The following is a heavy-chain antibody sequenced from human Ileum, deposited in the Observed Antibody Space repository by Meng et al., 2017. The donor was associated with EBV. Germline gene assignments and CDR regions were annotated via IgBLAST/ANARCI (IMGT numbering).Heavy chain of an antibody. D-gene: IGHD6-19*01. CDR2: IYHSGST. CDR3: ASFPPPGKQWLVTDY. J-gene: IGHJ4*02. CDR1: GGSSSSSNW. Sequence: QVQREESGPGLVKPSGTRSLTSAVSGGSSSSSNWWSWVRQPPGKGLEWIGEIYHSGSTNYNPSLKSRVTISVDKSKNQFSLKLSSVTAADTAVYYCASFPPPGKQWLVTDYWGQGTLVTVSS. V-gene: IGHV4-4*02.